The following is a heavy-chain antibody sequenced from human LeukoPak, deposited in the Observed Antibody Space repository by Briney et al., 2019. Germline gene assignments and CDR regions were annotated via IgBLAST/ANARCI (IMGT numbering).Heavy chain of an antibody. D-gene: IGHD6-19*01. CDR3: AEEDSSGWYGFDY. J-gene: IGHJ4*02. CDR2: ISGSGGST. Sequence: GGSLRLSCAASGFTFSSYAMSWVRQAPGKGLEWVSAISGSGGSTYYADSVKGRFTISRDNSKNTLYLQMSSLRAEDTAVYYCAEEDSSGWYGFDYWGQGTLVTVSS. V-gene: IGHV3-23*01. CDR1: GFTFSSYA.